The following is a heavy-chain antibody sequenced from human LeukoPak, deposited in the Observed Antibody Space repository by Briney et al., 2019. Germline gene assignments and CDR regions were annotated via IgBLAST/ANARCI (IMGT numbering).Heavy chain of an antibody. CDR2: ISGDGTTT. Sequence: SGGSLRLSCAASGXTFSNYYLHWVRQVPGKGLEWVSRISGDGTTTTYADSVKGRFTISRDNAKNTLFLQMNSLTGEDTALYFCARVGYCNNSGCFSIFDYWGRGALVTVSS. CDR3: ARVGYCNNSGCFSIFDY. CDR1: GXTFSNYY. D-gene: IGHD6-19*01. J-gene: IGHJ4*02. V-gene: IGHV3-74*01.